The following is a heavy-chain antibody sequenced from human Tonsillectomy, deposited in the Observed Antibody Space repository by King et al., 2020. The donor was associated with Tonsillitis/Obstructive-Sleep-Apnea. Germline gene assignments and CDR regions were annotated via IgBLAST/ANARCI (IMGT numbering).Heavy chain of an antibody. J-gene: IGHJ3*02. Sequence: VQLVESGGGVVQPGRSLRLSCAASGFTFSTYAMHWVRQAPGKGLEWVAVISYDGSNNYYADSVKGRFTISRDNSKNTLYLQMNSLRAEDTAVYYCARDRDCSSTSCYNAFDIWGKGTMVTVSS. CDR3: ARDRDCSSTSCYNAFDI. D-gene: IGHD2-2*02. CDR1: GFTFSTYA. CDR2: ISYDGSNN. V-gene: IGHV3-30*04.